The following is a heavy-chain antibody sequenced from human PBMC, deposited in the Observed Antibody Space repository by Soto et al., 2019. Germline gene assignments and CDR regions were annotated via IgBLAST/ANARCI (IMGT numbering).Heavy chain of an antibody. J-gene: IGHJ5*02. CDR3: ARDYWYFDP. D-gene: IGHD2-8*02. CDR2: INHSGST. CDR1: GGSFSGYY. V-gene: IGHV4-34*01. Sequence: SETLSLTCAVYGGSFSGYYWSWIRQPPGKGLEWIGEINHSGSTNYNPSLKSRVTISVDTSKNQFSLKLSSVTAADTAVYYCARDYWYFDPWGQGTLVTVSS.